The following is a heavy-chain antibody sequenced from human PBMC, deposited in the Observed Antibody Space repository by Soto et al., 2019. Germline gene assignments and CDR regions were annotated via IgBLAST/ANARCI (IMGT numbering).Heavy chain of an antibody. V-gene: IGHV1-69*06. CDR1: GGTFSSYA. Sequence: SVKVSCKASGGTFSSYAISWVRQAPGQGLEWMGGIIPIFGTANYAQKFQGRVTITADKSTSTAYMELSSLRSEDTAVYYCARGVLIVVVTAATNWFDPWGQGNLVTVSS. CDR2: IIPIFGTA. CDR3: ARGVLIVVVTAATNWFDP. D-gene: IGHD2-2*01. J-gene: IGHJ5*02.